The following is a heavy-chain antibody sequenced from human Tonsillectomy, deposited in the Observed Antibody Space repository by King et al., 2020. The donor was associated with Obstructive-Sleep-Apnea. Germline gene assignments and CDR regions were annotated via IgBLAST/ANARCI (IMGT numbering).Heavy chain of an antibody. J-gene: IGHJ4*02. CDR3: TGWRWGSFDGRDY. CDR1: GVTFGDYA. CDR2: IRSKAYGGTT. Sequence: LQLVQSGGGLVQPGRSLRLSCTASGVTFGDYAMIWFRQAPGKGLEWVGFIRSKAYGGTTEYAASVKGRFTISRDDSKSIAYLQMNSLTTEDTAVYYCTGWRWGSFDGRDYWGQGTLVTVSS. D-gene: IGHD2-21*01. V-gene: IGHV3-49*03.